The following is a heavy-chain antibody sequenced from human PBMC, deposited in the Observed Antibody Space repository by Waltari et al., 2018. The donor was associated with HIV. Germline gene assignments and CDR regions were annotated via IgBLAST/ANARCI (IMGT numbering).Heavy chain of an antibody. D-gene: IGHD3-22*01. V-gene: IGHV1-69*04. Sequence: QVQLVQSGAEVKKPGSSVKVSCKASGGTFSSYAISWVRQAPGQGLEWMGRIIPILVIANYAQKFQGRVTITADKSTSTAYMELSSLRSEDTAVYYCVVYYYDSSGYYPFDYWGQGTLVTVSS. J-gene: IGHJ4*02. CDR3: VVYYYDSSGYYPFDY. CDR1: GGTFSSYA. CDR2: IIPILVIA.